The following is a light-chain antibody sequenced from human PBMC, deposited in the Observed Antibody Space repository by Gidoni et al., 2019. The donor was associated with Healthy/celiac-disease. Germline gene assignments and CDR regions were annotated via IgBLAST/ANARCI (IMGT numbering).Light chain of an antibody. CDR1: KIVSSSY. J-gene: IGKJ4*01. CDR3: QQYCSSRLT. V-gene: IGKV3D-20*01. CDR2: AAS. Sequence: EAVLTRSPATLSLSPGERATHACGASKIVSSSYLAWYQQKPGLAPRLLIYAASSRATGIPDRFSGSGSGTDFTLTISRLEPEDFAVYYCQQYCSSRLTFGGGTKVEIK.